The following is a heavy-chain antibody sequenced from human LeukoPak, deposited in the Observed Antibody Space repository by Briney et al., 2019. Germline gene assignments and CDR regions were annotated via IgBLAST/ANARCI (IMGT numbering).Heavy chain of an antibody. CDR2: IYYSGST. Sequence: SETLSLTCTVSGGSISSSSYYWGWIRQPPGKGLEWIGSIYYSGSTYYNPSLKSRVTISVDTSKNQFSLKLSSVTAADTAVYYCASVVVVAALNWFDPWGQGTLVTVSS. D-gene: IGHD2-15*01. CDR3: ASVVVVAALNWFDP. V-gene: IGHV4-39*07. CDR1: GGSISSSSYY. J-gene: IGHJ5*02.